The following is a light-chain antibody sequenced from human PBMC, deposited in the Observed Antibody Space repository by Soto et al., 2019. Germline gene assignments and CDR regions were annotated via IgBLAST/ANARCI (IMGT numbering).Light chain of an antibody. V-gene: IGKV1-39*01. CDR2: DAS. J-gene: IGKJ1*01. Sequence: DIHMTQSPSSLSASVGDRVTITCRASQSISTYLNWYQQNPGKAPNLLIYDASTLQSGVPSRFSGSGSGTDFTLTISSLQPEDFATYYCHQNYNTPQTFGQGTKVDIK. CDR1: QSISTY. CDR3: HQNYNTPQT.